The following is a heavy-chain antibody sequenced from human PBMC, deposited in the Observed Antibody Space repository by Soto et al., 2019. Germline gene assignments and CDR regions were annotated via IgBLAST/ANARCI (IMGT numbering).Heavy chain of an antibody. CDR2: VYYSGST. CDR1: GGSISSSIYY. J-gene: IGHJ4*02. CDR3: ARRLAVTGTLEYYFDY. D-gene: IGHD6-19*01. Sequence: QLQLQESGPRLVKPSETLSLTCTVSGGSISSSIYYWGWIRQPPGKGLEWIGNVYYSGSTYYNPSLRRLFTISXXPXKXXFSLRLNSVTASDTAVYYCARRLAVTGTLEYYFDYWGQGSLVTVSS. V-gene: IGHV4-39*01.